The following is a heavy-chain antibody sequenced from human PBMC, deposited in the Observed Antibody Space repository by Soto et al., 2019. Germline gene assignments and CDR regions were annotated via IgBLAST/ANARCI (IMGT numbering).Heavy chain of an antibody. V-gene: IGHV4-59*08. Sequence: LTCIVSGGSMSSYYWSWIRQPPGKGLEWIGYIYYSGSTNYNPSLKSRVTISVDTSKNQFSLKLSSVTAADTAVYYCARRSIAVAGVPYYFDYWGQGTLVTVSS. D-gene: IGHD6-19*01. J-gene: IGHJ4*02. CDR3: ARRSIAVAGVPYYFDY. CDR1: GGSMSSYY. CDR2: IYYSGST.